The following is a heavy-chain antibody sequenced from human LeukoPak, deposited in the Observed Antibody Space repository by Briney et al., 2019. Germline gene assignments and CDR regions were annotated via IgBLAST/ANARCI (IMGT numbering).Heavy chain of an antibody. CDR3: AKDAQGYSYGPES. V-gene: IGHV3-9*02. CDR2: ISWNSGSI. CDR1: GFTSDDYA. D-gene: IGHD5-18*01. Sequence: GGSLRLSCAASGFTSDDYAMHWVRQAPGKGLEWVSGISWNSGSIDYADSVRGRFIISRDNAKNSLYLQMNSLRAEDTALYYCAKDAQGYSYGPESWGQGTLVTVSS. J-gene: IGHJ5*02.